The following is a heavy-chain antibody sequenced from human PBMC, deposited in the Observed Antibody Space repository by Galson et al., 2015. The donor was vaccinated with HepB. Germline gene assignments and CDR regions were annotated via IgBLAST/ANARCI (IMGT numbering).Heavy chain of an antibody. CDR1: GFTFSSYW. Sequence: SLRLSCAASGFTFSSYWMNWVRQAPGKGLEWVAYINQDGSSKYYVDSVKGRFTISRDNAKDSVYLQLDSLRAEDTAVYYCARRISLVRGIITKPDYYYGMDVWSQGTTVTVAS. J-gene: IGHJ6*02. V-gene: IGHV3-7*03. CDR2: INQDGSSK. CDR3: ARRISLVRGIITKPDYYYGMDV. D-gene: IGHD3-10*01.